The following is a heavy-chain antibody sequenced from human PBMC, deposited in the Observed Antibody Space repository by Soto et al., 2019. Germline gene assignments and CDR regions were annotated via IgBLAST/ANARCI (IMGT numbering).Heavy chain of an antibody. D-gene: IGHD6-19*01. V-gene: IGHV1-24*01. Sequence: ASVKVSCKVSGYTLTELSMHWVRQAPGKGLEWMGGFDPEDGETIYAQKFQGRVTMTEDTSTDTTYMELSSLRSEDTAVYYCATISSGWYYFDYWGQGTLVTVSS. J-gene: IGHJ4*02. CDR1: GYTLTELS. CDR2: FDPEDGET. CDR3: ATISSGWYYFDY.